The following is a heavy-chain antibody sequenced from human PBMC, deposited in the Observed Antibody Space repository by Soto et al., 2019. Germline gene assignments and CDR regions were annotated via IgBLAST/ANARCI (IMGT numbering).Heavy chain of an antibody. CDR1: GFTFSSYA. J-gene: IGHJ3*02. D-gene: IGHD2-15*01. V-gene: IGHV3-30-3*01. CDR3: ARELMRTLLRTAAFDI. Sequence: QVQLVESGGGVVQPGRSLRLSCAASGFTFSSYAMHWVRQAPGQGLEWVAVISYDGSTKYYADSVKGRFTISRDNDKNTLYLQMNSLRAEDTAVYYCARELMRTLLRTAAFDIWGQGTMVTVSS. CDR2: ISYDGSTK.